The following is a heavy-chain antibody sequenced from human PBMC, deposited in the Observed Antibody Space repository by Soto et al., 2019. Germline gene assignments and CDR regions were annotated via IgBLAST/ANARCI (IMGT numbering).Heavy chain of an antibody. CDR3: ARGHDAREFDY. Sequence: QVQLVQSGAEVKKPGSSVKVSCKASGGTFSSYAISWVRQAPGQGLEGRGGIIPIFGTANYAQKFQGRVTITEDESTSTGYMELSSLGSEDTAVYCCARGHDAREFDYWGQGTLVTVAS. CDR1: GGTFSSYA. CDR2: IIPIFGTA. V-gene: IGHV1-69*12. J-gene: IGHJ4*02.